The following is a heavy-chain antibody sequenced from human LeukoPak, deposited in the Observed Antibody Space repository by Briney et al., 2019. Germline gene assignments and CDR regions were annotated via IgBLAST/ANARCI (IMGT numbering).Heavy chain of an antibody. J-gene: IGHJ3*02. CDR1: GGSISSYY. CDR3: ARDALHCSGGSCYGGDDAFDI. D-gene: IGHD2-15*01. CDR2: IYYSGST. V-gene: IGHV4-59*01. Sequence: PSETLSLTCTVSGGSISSYYWSWIRQPPGKGLEWIGYIYYSGSTNYNPSLKSRVTISVDTSKNQFSLKLSSVTAADTAVYYCARDALHCSGGSCYGGDDAFDIWGQGTMVTVSS.